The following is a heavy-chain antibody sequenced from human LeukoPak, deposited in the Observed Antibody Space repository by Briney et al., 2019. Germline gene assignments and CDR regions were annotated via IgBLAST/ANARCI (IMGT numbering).Heavy chain of an antibody. CDR3: ARDRRTTGTTGWFDP. V-gene: IGHV4-4*07. CDR2: IYTSGST. Sequence: SETLSLTCTVSGGSISSYYWSWIRQPAGKGLEWIGRIYTSGSTNYNPSLKSRVTISVDKSKNQFSLKLSSVTAADTAMYYCARDRRTTGTTGWFDPWGQGTLVTVSS. J-gene: IGHJ5*02. CDR1: GGSISSYY. D-gene: IGHD1-1*01.